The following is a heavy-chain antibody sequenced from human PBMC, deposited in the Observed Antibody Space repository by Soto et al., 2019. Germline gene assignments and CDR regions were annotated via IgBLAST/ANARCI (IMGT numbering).Heavy chain of an antibody. CDR1: GYTFTSYG. CDR3: ARAVVGATPLRNWFDP. CDR2: ISAYNGNT. D-gene: IGHD1-26*01. V-gene: IGHV1-18*01. J-gene: IGHJ5*02. Sequence: GASVKVSCKASGYTFTSYGISWVRQAPGQGLEWMGWISAYNGNTNYAQKLQGRVTMTTDTSTSTAYMELRSLRSDDTAVYYCARAVVGATPLRNWFDPWGQGTLLTVSS.